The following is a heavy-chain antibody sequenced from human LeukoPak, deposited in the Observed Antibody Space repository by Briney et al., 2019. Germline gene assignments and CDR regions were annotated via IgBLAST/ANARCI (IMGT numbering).Heavy chain of an antibody. CDR3: ARAQEGYYYDSSGRRGAFDI. D-gene: IGHD3-22*01. J-gene: IGHJ3*02. Sequence: SETLSLTYAVSGVSISSGGYSWRWIRQPPGKGLEWIGYIYHSGSTYYNPSLKSRVTISVDRSKNQFSLKLSSVTAAGTAVYYCARAQEGYYYDSSGRRGAFDIWGQGTMVTVSS. CDR2: IYHSGST. V-gene: IGHV4-30-2*01. CDR1: GVSISSGGYS.